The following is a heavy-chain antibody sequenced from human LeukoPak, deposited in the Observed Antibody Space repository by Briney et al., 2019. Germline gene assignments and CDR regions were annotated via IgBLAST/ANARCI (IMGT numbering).Heavy chain of an antibody. D-gene: IGHD4-17*01. V-gene: IGHV1-18*04. CDR1: GYTFTSYG. J-gene: IGHJ4*02. CDR3: ARVDYGDYNFDC. Sequence: ASVKVSCKASGYTFTSYGISWVRQAPGQGLEWMGWISAYNGNTNYAQKLQGRVTMTTDTSTSTAYMELRSLRSDDTAVYHCARVDYGDYNFDCWGQGTLVTVSS. CDR2: ISAYNGNT.